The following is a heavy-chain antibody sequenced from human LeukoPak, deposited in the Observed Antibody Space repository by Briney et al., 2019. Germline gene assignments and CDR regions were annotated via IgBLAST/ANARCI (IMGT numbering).Heavy chain of an antibody. CDR1: GGTFSSYA. Sequence: SVKVSCKASGGTFSSYAISWVRQAPGQGLEWMGGIIPIFGTANYAQKFQGRVTITTDESTSTAYMELSGLRSEDTAVYYCAATRGRYDSSGYLTDAFDIWGQGTMVTVSS. D-gene: IGHD3-22*01. V-gene: IGHV1-69*05. CDR3: AATRGRYDSSGYLTDAFDI. J-gene: IGHJ3*02. CDR2: IIPIFGTA.